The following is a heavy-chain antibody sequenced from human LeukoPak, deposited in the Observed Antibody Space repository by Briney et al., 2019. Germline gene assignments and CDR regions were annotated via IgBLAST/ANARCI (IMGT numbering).Heavy chain of an antibody. CDR3: ARGVLGYCSSTSCVAIDY. V-gene: IGHV1-69*01. J-gene: IGHJ4*02. Sequence: KVSCKASGGTFSSYAISWVRQAPGQGLEWMGGIIPIFGTANYAQKFQVRVTITADESTSTAYMELSSLRSEDTAVYYCARGVLGYCSSTSCVAIDYWGQGTLVTVSS. CDR2: IIPIFGTA. CDR1: GGTFSSYA. D-gene: IGHD2-2*01.